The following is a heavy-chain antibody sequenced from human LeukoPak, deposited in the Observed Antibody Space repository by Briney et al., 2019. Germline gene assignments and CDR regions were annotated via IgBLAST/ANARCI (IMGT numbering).Heavy chain of an antibody. CDR2: ITNSGRDP. CDR1: GFTFSDHY. V-gene: IGHV3-11*06. CDR3: GRGHFGLDV. J-gene: IGHJ6*04. Sequence: PGGSLRLSCAASGFTFSDHYMTWIRQAPGKGLEWVSYITNSGRDPDYSDSVRGRFTTSRDNAKNSLYLQMNSLRPEDTAIYYCGRGHFGLDVWGKGTTVTVSS.